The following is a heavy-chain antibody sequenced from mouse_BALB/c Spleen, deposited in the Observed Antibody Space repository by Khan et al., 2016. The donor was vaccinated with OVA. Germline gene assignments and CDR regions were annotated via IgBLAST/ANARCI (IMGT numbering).Heavy chain of an antibody. J-gene: IGHJ4*01. CDR2: IYPSDSYT. Sequence: QMQLQQPGAELVRPGASVKLSCKASGYTFTSYWINWVKQRPGQGLEWIGNIYPSDSYTDYNQKFKDKATLTVDKSSSTAYMQLSSPTSEDSAVYYCTRHGSSYDAMDYWGQGTSVTVSS. CDR3: TRHGSSYDAMDY. CDR1: GYTFTSYW. D-gene: IGHD1-1*01. V-gene: IGHV1-69*02.